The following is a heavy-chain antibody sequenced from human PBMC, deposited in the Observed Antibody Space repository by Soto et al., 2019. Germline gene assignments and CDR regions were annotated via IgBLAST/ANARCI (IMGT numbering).Heavy chain of an antibody. CDR1: GFTFSSYA. V-gene: IGHV3-30-3*01. CDR3: ARELDGQWLAPPPYYYYYGMDV. Sequence: QVQLVESGGGVVQPGRSLRLSCAASGFTFSSYAMHWVRQAPGKGLEWVAVISYDGSNKYYADSVKGRFTISRDNSKNTPYLQMNSLRAEDTAVYYCARELDGQWLAPPPYYYYYGMDVWGQGTTVTVSS. CDR2: ISYDGSNK. J-gene: IGHJ6*02. D-gene: IGHD6-19*01.